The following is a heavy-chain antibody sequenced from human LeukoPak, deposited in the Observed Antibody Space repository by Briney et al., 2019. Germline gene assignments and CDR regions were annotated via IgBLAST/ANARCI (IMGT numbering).Heavy chain of an antibody. Sequence: GGSLRLSWAASGFTFSSYAMSWVRQAPGKGLGWVSAISGSGGGTYYADSVKGRFTISRDNSKNTLYLQMNSLRAEDTAVYYCAKCREGYSSGWVFDYWGQGTLVTVSS. J-gene: IGHJ4*02. V-gene: IGHV3-23*01. CDR2: ISGSGGGT. CDR1: GFTFSSYA. CDR3: AKCREGYSSGWVFDY. D-gene: IGHD6-19*01.